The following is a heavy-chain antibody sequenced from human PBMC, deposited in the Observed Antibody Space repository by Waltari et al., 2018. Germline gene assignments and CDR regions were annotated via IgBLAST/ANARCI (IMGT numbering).Heavy chain of an antibody. CDR2: IYYRGRT. D-gene: IGHD3-22*01. J-gene: IGHJ4*02. V-gene: IGHV4-59*01. CDR1: GGSISSYY. Sequence: QVQLQESGPGLVKPSETLSLTCTVSGGSISSYYWSWIRQPPGKGLEWIGYIYYRGRTNYNPSLKSRVTISVDTSKNQFSLKLRSVTAADTAVYYCARGTYYYDSSGYYAFDYWGQGTLVTVSS. CDR3: ARGTYYYDSSGYYAFDY.